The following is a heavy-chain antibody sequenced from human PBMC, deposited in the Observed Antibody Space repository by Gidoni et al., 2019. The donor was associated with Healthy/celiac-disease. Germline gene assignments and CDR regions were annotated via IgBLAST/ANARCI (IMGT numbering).Heavy chain of an antibody. D-gene: IGHD2-21*01. J-gene: IGHJ4*02. CDR3: ARHDSSVVGLPEFFLDY. V-gene: IGHV4-39*01. CDR2: IDYSGRT. CDR1: GGSISSSSYY. Sequence: QLQLQESGPGLVKPSETLSLTCTVSGGSISSSSYYWGWSRQPPGKGLEWIGSIDYSGRTYYNPSLKSRFNISVDTSKNQFSLKLSSVTAAETDVYYCARHDSSVVGLPEFFLDYWGQGTLVTVSS.